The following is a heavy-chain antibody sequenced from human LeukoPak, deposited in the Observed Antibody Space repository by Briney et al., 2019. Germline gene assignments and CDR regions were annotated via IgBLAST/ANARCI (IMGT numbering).Heavy chain of an antibody. J-gene: IGHJ4*02. CDR3: ARGRPIAGYDY. CDR1: GGSFSGYY. CDR2: INHGGST. D-gene: IGHD1-14*01. V-gene: IGHV4-34*01. Sequence: SETLSLTCAVYGGSFSGYYWSWIRQPPGKGLEWIGEINHGGSTNYNPSLKSRVTISVDTSKNQFSLKLSSVTAADTAVYYCARGRPIAGYDYWGQGTLVTVSS.